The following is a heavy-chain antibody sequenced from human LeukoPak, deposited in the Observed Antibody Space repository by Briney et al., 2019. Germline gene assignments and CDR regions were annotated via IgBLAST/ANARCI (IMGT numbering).Heavy chain of an antibody. CDR1: GGTFSSYA. J-gene: IGHJ6*03. Sequence: GASVKVSCKASGGTFSSYAISWVRQAPGQGLEWMGGIIPIFGTANYAQKFQGRVTITADESTSTAYMELSSLRSEDTAVYYCARDPSSKDYYYMDVWGKGTTVTVSS. D-gene: IGHD2-2*01. CDR3: ARDPSSKDYYYMDV. V-gene: IGHV1-69*13. CDR2: IIPIFGTA.